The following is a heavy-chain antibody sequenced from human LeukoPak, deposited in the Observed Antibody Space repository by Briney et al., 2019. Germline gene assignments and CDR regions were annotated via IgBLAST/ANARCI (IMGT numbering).Heavy chain of an antibody. CDR1: GFTFDDYA. J-gene: IGHJ3*02. V-gene: IGHV3-9*03. CDR2: ISWNSGSI. D-gene: IGHD6-19*01. Sequence: GRSLRLSCAASGFTFDDYAMHWVRQAPGKGLEWVSGISWNSGSIGYADSVKGRFTISRDNAKNSLYLQMNSLRAEDMALYYCAKGQWLVRGAAFDIWGQGTMVTVPS. CDR3: AKGQWLVRGAAFDI.